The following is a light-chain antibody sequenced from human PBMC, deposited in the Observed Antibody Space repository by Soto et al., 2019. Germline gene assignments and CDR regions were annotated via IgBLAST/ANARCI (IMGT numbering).Light chain of an antibody. Sequence: EIVMTQSPATLSVSPGERATLSCRASQSVSSNLAWYQQKPGQAPRILIYGASTWATAIPARFSGSGSGTEFTLTISSLQSEDFAVYYCQQYNNWPPYTFGEGTKLEIK. V-gene: IGKV3-15*01. CDR3: QQYNNWPPYT. J-gene: IGKJ2*01. CDR2: GAS. CDR1: QSVSSN.